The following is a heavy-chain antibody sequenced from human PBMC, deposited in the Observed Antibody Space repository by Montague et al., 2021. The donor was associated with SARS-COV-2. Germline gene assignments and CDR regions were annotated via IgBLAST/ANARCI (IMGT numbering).Heavy chain of an antibody. J-gene: IGHJ4*02. Sequence: SETLSLTCTVAGGSSFGFYWGWVRQPPGRGLEWIGEINHNGNTQYNPSLKSRVTISVDTSRVHFSRRLTSVTAADTAVYYCARGNQGATMIVVVMVGEQYYFDYWGQGALVTVSS. CDR2: INHNGNT. CDR1: GGSSFGFY. CDR3: ARGNQGATMIVVVMVGEQYYFDY. V-gene: IGHV4-34*01. D-gene: IGHD3-22*01.